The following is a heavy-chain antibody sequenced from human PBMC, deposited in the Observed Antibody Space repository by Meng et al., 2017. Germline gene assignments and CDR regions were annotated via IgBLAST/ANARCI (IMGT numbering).Heavy chain of an antibody. CDR2: AYYRSKWYH. J-gene: IGHJ4*02. Sequence: PLQQSGPGLVNPSQTLSLICAISGASVSSNSAAWNWIRQSPSRGLEWLGRAYYRSKWYHDYAESVKSRISIDPDTSKNQFSLQLRSVTPEDSAVYYCARGSYSFDSWGQRTLVTVSS. V-gene: IGHV6-1*01. CDR3: ARGSYSFDS. CDR1: GASVSSNSAA. D-gene: IGHD1-26*01.